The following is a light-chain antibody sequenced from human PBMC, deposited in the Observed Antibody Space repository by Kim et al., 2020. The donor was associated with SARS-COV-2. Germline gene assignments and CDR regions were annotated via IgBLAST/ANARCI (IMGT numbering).Light chain of an antibody. V-gene: IGKV3-15*01. CDR2: GAS. Sequence: SPGESSTLPCRASQSVSSNLAWYQQKPGQAPRLLIFGASTTSTGFPARFSGSGSGTEFTLTITTLQSEDFAIYYCQQYHDWPLTFGGGTKVDIK. CDR3: QQYHDWPLT. CDR1: QSVSSN. J-gene: IGKJ4*01.